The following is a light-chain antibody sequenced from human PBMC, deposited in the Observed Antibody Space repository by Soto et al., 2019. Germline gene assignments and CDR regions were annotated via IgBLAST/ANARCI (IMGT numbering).Light chain of an antibody. V-gene: IGLV1-51*01. J-gene: IGLJ2*01. CDR2: DNN. Sequence: QSVLTQPPSVSAAPGQKVTISCSGSSSNIGNNYVSWYQQLPGTAPKLIIYDNNKRPSGIPARFSGSKSGTSATLGITGLQTGDEADYYCGTWDSSLSAGVFGGGTKLTVL. CDR3: GTWDSSLSAGV. CDR1: SSNIGNNY.